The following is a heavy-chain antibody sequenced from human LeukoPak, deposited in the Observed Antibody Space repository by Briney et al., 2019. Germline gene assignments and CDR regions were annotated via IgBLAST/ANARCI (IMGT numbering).Heavy chain of an antibody. CDR2: VYYSGST. J-gene: IGHJ4*02. CDR3: ARVRSMTTVISCFFDS. CDR1: GGSISSYY. Sequence: SETLSLTCTVSGGSISSYYRSWIRQPPGKGLEWIGYVYYSGSTNYNPSLKSRVTISVDMSKNHFSLKLNSVTTADTAVYYCARVRSMTTVISCFFDSWGQGTLVTVSS. D-gene: IGHD4-17*01. V-gene: IGHV4-59*01.